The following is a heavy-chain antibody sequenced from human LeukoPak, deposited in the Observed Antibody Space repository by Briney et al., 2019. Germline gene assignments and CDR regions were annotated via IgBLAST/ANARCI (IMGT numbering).Heavy chain of an antibody. CDR1: GFTFSDYY. CDR3: ARYCDDSSGYYYLTYYYYMDV. CDR2: ISSSGSTI. V-gene: IGHV3-11*04. J-gene: IGHJ6*03. D-gene: IGHD3-22*01. Sequence: GGSLRLSCAASGFTFSDYYMSWIRQAPGKGLEWVSYISSSGSTIYYADSVKGRFTISRDNAKNSLYLQMNSLRAEDTAVYYCARYCDDSSGYYYLTYYYYMDVWGKGTTVTVSS.